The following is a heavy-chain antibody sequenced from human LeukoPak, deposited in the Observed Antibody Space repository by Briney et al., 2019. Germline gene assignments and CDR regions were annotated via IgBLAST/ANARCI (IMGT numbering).Heavy chain of an antibody. CDR1: GYTFTDYY. CDR3: ARGRDSGSHTYYFDY. CDR2: INPKSGGT. J-gene: IGHJ4*02. V-gene: IGHV1-2*02. D-gene: IGHD1-26*01. Sequence: ASVKVSCKASGYTFTDYYIHWVRQVPGQGLQWMAWINPKSGGTNYAQKFQGRVTMTRDTSINTVYMELSRLRSDDTAVYYCARGRDSGSHTYYFDYWGQGTLVTISS.